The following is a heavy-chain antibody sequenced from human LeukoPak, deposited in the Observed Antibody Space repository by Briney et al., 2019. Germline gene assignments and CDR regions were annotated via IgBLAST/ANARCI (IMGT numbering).Heavy chain of an antibody. CDR3: ARPPVRGVNYYYGLDV. CDR2: IYPGDSDT. V-gene: IGHV5-51*01. D-gene: IGHD3-10*01. CDR1: GYSFTNYW. J-gene: IGHJ6*02. Sequence: GESLKISCKGSGYSFTNYWIGWVRQMPGKGLEWMGIIYPGDSDTRYSPSFQGQVTISADKSISTAYLQWSSLKASDTAMYYCARPPVRGVNYYYGLDVWGQGTTVTVSS.